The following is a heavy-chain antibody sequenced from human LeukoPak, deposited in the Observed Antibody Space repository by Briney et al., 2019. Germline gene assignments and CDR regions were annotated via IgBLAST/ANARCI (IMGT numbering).Heavy chain of an antibody. V-gene: IGHV3-23*01. J-gene: IGHJ5*01. CDR1: GFTFSTYW. CDR3: AKNGEVLSWFDR. Sequence: GGSVRLSCTASGFTFSTYWMHWVRQAPGKGLERVSAISASGDRTYYADSAKGRLTISRDNSKYTLYLQMNSLRAEGTAVYSCAKNGEVLSWFDRWGQRRLVSVSS. D-gene: IGHD3-10*01. CDR2: ISASGDRT.